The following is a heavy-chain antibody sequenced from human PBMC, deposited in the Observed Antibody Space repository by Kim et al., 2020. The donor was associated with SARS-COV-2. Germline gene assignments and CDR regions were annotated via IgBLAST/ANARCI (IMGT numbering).Heavy chain of an antibody. CDR2: ISTSGDYI. CDR1: GFIFSGYN. D-gene: IGHD6-13*01. J-gene: IGHJ4*02. CDR3: ARAIRSIAAADPPDVY. Sequence: GGSLRLSCAASGFIFSGYNMNWVRQAPGKGLEWVSSISTSGDYIYYADSVKGRFTISRDNGKNSLYLQMNSLRAEDTAVYYCARAIRSIAAADPPDVYWGQGTLVTVSS. V-gene: IGHV3-21*06.